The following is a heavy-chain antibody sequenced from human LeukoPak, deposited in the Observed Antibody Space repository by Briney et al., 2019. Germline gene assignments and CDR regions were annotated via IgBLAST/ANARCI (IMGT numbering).Heavy chain of an antibody. D-gene: IGHD3-10*01. CDR2: IYHSGST. Sequence: SETLSLTCTVSGYSISSGYYWGWIRQPPGKGLEWIGSIYHSGSTYYNPSLKSRVTISVDTSKNQFSLKLCSVTAADTAVYYCARYYGSGSYRVGYWGQGTLVTVSS. V-gene: IGHV4-38-2*02. J-gene: IGHJ4*02. CDR3: ARYYGSGSYRVGY. CDR1: GYSISSGYY.